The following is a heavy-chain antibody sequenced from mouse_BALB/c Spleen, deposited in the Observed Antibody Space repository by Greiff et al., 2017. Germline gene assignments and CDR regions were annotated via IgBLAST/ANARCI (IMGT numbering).Heavy chain of an antibody. J-gene: IGHJ4*01. CDR1: GYTFTSYW. V-gene: IGHV1-7*01. CDR2: INPSTGYT. D-gene: IGHD2-4*01. CDR3: ARRYYDPSMDY. Sequence: QVHVKQSGAELAKPGASVKMSCKASGYTFTSYWMHWVKQRPGQGLEWIGYINPSTGYTEYNQKFKDKATLTADKSSSTAYMQLSSLTSEDSAVYYCARRYYDPSMDYWGQGTSVTVSS.